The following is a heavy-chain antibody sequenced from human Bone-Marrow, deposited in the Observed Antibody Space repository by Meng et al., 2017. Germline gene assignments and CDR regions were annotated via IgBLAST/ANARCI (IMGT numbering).Heavy chain of an antibody. V-gene: IGHV1-2*02. J-gene: IGHJ4*02. D-gene: IGHD5-12*01. CDR2: INPNTGDT. Sequence: ASVKVSCKASGYTFTGYYIHWVRQAPGQGLEWMGWINPNTGDTNYSHKFQARVTMTSDTSIRAAYMELSWLRSDDTAVYYCVRVKNIVATIKFFDFWGQGTLVTVSS. CDR1: GYTFTGYY. CDR3: VRVKNIVATIKFFDF.